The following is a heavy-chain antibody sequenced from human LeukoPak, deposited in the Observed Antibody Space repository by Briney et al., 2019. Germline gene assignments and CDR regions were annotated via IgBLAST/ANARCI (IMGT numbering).Heavy chain of an antibody. CDR1: GYTFTSYD. J-gene: IGHJ4*02. CDR3: ARGLFVGRGSYPPGY. D-gene: IGHD3-16*02. CDR2: MNPNSGNT. V-gene: IGHV1-8*03. Sequence: GASVKVSCKASGYTFTSYDINWVRQATGQGLEWMGWMNPNSGNTGYAQKFQGRVTITRNTSISTAYMELSRLRSEDTAVSYCARGLFVGRGSYPPGYWGQGTLVTVSS.